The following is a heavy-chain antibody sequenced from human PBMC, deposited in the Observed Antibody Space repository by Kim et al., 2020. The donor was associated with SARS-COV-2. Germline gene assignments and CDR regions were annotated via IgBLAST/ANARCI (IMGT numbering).Heavy chain of an antibody. CDR2: IWYDGSNK. J-gene: IGHJ4*02. CDR3: ARGDSSGWYASQLDY. Sequence: GGSLRLSCAASGFTFSSYGMHWVRQAPGKGLEWVAVIWYDGSNKYYADSVKGRFTISRDNSKNTLYLQMNSLRAEDTAVYYCARGDSSGWYASQLDYWGQGTLVTVSS. D-gene: IGHD6-19*01. V-gene: IGHV3-33*01. CDR1: GFTFSSYG.